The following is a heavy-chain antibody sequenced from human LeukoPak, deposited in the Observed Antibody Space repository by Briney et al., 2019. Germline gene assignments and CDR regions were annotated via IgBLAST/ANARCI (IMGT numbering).Heavy chain of an antibody. Sequence: GGSLRLSCAASGFTFSSYWMHWVRQAPGKGLVWVSRINTDGSSTSYADSVKGRFTISRDNAKNTLYLQMNSLRAEDTAVYYCAREGLRSRVDNWFDPWGQGTLVTVSS. CDR3: AREGLRSRVDNWFDP. V-gene: IGHV3-74*01. CDR1: GFTFSSYW. D-gene: IGHD3-3*01. J-gene: IGHJ5*02. CDR2: INTDGSST.